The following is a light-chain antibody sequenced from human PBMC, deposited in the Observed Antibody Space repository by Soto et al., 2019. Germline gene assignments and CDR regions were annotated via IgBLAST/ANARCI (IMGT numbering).Light chain of an antibody. CDR3: QQFNNYPPTT. V-gene: IGKV1D-13*01. CDR1: QGISSA. J-gene: IGKJ4*01. CDR2: DAS. Sequence: AIQLTQSPSSLSASVGDRVTITCRASQGISSALAWYQQKPGKAPKLLIYDASSLESGVPSRFSGSGSGTDFTLTISSLQPEDFATYYCQQFNNYPPTTFGGGTKVEI.